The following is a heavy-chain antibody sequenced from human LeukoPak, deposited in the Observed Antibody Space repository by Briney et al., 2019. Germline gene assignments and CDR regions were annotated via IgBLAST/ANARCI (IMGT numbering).Heavy chain of an antibody. CDR2: INWNGGST. CDR3: ARVLSQYYDSSGYYSYFDS. Sequence: PGGSLRVACAAAGFSIDDYGMSWVRQVAGKGLEWVSGINWNGGSTGYADSRKGRFTITRDHAKNSLYLQMNSLGAEDTAFYYCARVLSQYYDSSGYYSYFDSWGQGTLVTGSS. J-gene: IGHJ4*02. D-gene: IGHD3-22*01. CDR1: GFSIDDYG. V-gene: IGHV3-20*04.